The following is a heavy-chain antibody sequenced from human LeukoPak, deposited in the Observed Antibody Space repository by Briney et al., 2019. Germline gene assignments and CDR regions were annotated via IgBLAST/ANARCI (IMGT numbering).Heavy chain of an antibody. CDR1: GFTFSSYE. J-gene: IGHJ6*02. CDR3: AIEPMVPYGMDV. V-gene: IGHV3-48*03. D-gene: IGHD4/OR15-4a*01. CDR2: ISSSGSTI. Sequence: GGSLGLSCAASGFTFSSYEMNWVRQAPGKGLEWVSYISSSGSTIYYADSVKGRFTISRDNAKNSLYLQMNSLRAEDTAVYYCAIEPMVPYGMDVWGQGTTVTVSS.